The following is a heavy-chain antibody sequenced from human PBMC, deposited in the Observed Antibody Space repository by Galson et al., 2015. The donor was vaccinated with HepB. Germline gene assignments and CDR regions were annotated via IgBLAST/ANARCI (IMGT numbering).Heavy chain of an antibody. J-gene: IGHJ6*03. Sequence: PAGKGLEWIGRIYTSGSTNYNPSLKSRVTMSVDTSKNQFSLKLSSVTAADTAVYYCARDGVAYCTNGVCYPSYYYYYYMDVWGKGTTVTVSS. CDR2: IYTSGST. D-gene: IGHD2-8*01. V-gene: IGHV4-4*07. CDR3: ARDGVAYCTNGVCYPSYYYYYYMDV.